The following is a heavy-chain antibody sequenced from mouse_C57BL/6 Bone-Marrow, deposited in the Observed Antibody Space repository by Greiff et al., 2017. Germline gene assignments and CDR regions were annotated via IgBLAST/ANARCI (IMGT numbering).Heavy chain of an antibody. V-gene: IGHV1-72*01. CDR3: ARVYYYGSSYQYFDV. Sequence: QVQLQQPGAELVKPGASVKLSCKASGYTFTSYWMHWVKQRPGRGLEWIGRIDPNSGGTKYNEKFKSKATLTVDKPSSTAYMQLSSLTSGDSAVYYCARVYYYGSSYQYFDVWGTGTTVTVSS. D-gene: IGHD1-1*01. CDR2: IDPNSGGT. J-gene: IGHJ1*03. CDR1: GYTFTSYW.